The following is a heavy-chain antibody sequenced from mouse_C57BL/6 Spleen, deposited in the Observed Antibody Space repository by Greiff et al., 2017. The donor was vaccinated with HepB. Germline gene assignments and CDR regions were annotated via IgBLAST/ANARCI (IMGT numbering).Heavy chain of an antibody. CDR3: ARERYYDYDYFDY. J-gene: IGHJ2*01. CDR2: ISSGSSTI. D-gene: IGHD2-4*01. V-gene: IGHV5-17*03. Sequence: EVQLQESGGGLVKPGGSLKLSCAASGFTFSDYGMHWVRQAPEKGLEWVAYISSGSSTIYYADTVKGRFTISRDNAKNTLYLQMSHLKSEDTAMYYCARERYYDYDYFDYWGQGTTLTVSS. CDR1: GFTFSDYG.